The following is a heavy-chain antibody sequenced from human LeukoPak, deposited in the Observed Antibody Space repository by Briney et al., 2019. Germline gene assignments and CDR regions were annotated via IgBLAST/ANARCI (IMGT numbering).Heavy chain of an antibody. CDR3: ARDPAGTGLFWFDP. CDR2: ISAYNGNT. D-gene: IGHD6-19*01. Sequence: GASVKVSCKASGYTFTSYGISWVRQAPGQGLEWMGWISAYNGNTNYAQKLQGRVTTTTDTSTSTAYMELRSLRSDDTAVYYCARDPAGTGLFWFDPWGQGTLVTVSS. CDR1: GYTFTSYG. V-gene: IGHV1-18*01. J-gene: IGHJ5*02.